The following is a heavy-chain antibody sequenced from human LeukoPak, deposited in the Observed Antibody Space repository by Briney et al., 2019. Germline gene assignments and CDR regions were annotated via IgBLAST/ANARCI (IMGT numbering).Heavy chain of an antibody. CDR3: ARDADEGDYYDSSGYY. D-gene: IGHD3-22*01. Sequence: SVTVSCMASGGTFSSYAIRGVRQAPGQGLAWMGRIIPILGIANYAQKFRGRVTITADKSTSTAYMELSSLRSEETAVYYCARDADEGDYYDSSGYYWGQGTLVTVSS. CDR2: IIPILGIA. V-gene: IGHV1-69*04. J-gene: IGHJ4*02. CDR1: GGTFSSYA.